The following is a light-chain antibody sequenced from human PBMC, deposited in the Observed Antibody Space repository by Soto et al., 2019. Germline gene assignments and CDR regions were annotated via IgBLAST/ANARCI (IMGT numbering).Light chain of an antibody. CDR1: QSINNY. J-gene: IGKJ2*01. CDR2: AAS. Sequence: DIQMTQSPSSLSAFVGDRVTITCRASQSINNYLNWYQQKPGEAPKLLIYAASRLQSGVRSRVSGGGLGTVFAFTINSLQPEDFATYYCQQSYIMPKSFGQGTKLELK. V-gene: IGKV1-39*01. CDR3: QQSYIMPKS.